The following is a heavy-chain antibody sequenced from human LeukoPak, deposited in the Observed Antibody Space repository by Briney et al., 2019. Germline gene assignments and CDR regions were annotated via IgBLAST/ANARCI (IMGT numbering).Heavy chain of an antibody. V-gene: IGHV1-2*02. D-gene: IGHD5-18*01. CDR3: ARVDSYGLVAFEI. Sequence: ASVKVSCKASGYTFTGYYMHWVRQAPGQGLEWMGWINPNSGGTNYAQKFQGRVTMTRDTSISTAYMELSRLRSDDTAVYYCARVDSYGLVAFEIWGQGTMVTVSS. CDR2: INPNSGGT. J-gene: IGHJ3*02. CDR1: GYTFTGYY.